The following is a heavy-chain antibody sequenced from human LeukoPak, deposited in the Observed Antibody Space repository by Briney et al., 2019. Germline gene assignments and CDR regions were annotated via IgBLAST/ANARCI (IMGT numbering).Heavy chain of an antibody. CDR2: IYYSGST. CDR1: GGSITSSSYY. J-gene: IGHJ4*02. CDR3: APYCSSTSCYGEGDY. V-gene: IGHV4-39*01. D-gene: IGHD2-2*01. Sequence: SETLSLTCTVSGGSITSSSYYWGWIRQPPGKGLEWIRSIYYSGSTYYNPSLKSRVTISVDTSKNQFSLNLSSVTAADTAVYYCAPYCSSTSCYGEGDYWGQGTLVTVSS.